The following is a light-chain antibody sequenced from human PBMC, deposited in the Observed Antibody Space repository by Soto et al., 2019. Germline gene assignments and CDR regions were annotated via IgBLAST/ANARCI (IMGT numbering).Light chain of an antibody. J-gene: IGLJ1*01. CDR2: GVT. Sequence: QSVLTQPPSVSGSPGQSVTISCTGTSSDVGAYNYVSWYQQHPGKAPKLLIHGVTRRPSGVSSRFSASKSAYTASLTISGLQAEDEANYYCSSFTTSYFYVFGPGTKLTVL. V-gene: IGLV2-14*01. CDR1: SSDVGAYNY. CDR3: SSFTTSYFYV.